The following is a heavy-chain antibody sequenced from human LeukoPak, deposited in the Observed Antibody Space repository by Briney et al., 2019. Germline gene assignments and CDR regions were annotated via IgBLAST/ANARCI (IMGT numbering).Heavy chain of an antibody. Sequence: SESLSLTCSVAGGSISSYYRSWIRQPPGKGLEWVGYIYYIGSTNYNPSLKRGVTISVDTSTNQSSLKLSSVNAADTAVYYCASGPAIVVVRAAIDLTASGGFDPWGQGTLVTVSS. J-gene: IGHJ5*02. V-gene: IGHV4-59*08. D-gene: IGHD2-2*01. CDR1: GGSISSYY. CDR3: ASGPAIVVVRAAIDLTASGGFDP. CDR2: IYYIGST.